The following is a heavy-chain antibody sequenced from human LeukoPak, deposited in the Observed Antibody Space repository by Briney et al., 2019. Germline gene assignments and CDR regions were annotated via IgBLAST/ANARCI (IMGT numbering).Heavy chain of an antibody. Sequence: ASVKVSCKASGYTFTSYGISWVRQAPGQGLEWMGWISAYNGNTNYAQKLQGRVTMTTDTSTSTAYMELSSLRSEDTAVYYCARPYYYDSSGYSYYFDYWGQGTLVTVSS. CDR3: ARPYYYDSSGYSYYFDY. CDR2: ISAYNGNT. J-gene: IGHJ4*02. CDR1: GYTFTSYG. V-gene: IGHV1-18*01. D-gene: IGHD3-22*01.